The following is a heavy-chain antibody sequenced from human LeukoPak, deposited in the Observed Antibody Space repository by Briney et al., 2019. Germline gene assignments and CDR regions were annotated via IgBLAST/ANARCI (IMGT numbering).Heavy chain of an antibody. CDR2: MNPVSGHT. D-gene: IGHD4-11*01. V-gene: IGHV1-8*03. J-gene: IGHJ4*02. CDR1: GYTFTSYG. CDR3: ARAYSNYVGIDS. Sequence: GASVKVSCKASGYTFTSYGISWVRQAPGQGLEWMGWMNPVSGHTDLAQRFQGRLTLTRNTSITTAYMELSSLRSDDTAVYYCARAYSNYVGIDSWGQGTLVTVSS.